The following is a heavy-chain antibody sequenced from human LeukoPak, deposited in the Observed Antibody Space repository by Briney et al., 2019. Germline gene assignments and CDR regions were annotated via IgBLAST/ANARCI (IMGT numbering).Heavy chain of an antibody. Sequence: GLCLNISCKGSGYSFPSYGIGWARPGPGKGLEWMGIIYPVDFDTRYTPSFQRQVSISADKSIRTAYLQWSSLNALHTPMCYFARSSFPFLWFGEPPSDDWGQGTPVTVAS. CDR2: IYPVDFDT. CDR1: GYSFPSYG. V-gene: IGHV5-51*01. CDR3: ARSSFPFLWFGEPPSDD. J-gene: IGHJ4*02. D-gene: IGHD3-10*01.